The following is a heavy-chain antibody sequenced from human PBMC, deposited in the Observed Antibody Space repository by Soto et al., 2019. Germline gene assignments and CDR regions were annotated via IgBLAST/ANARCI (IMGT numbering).Heavy chain of an antibody. Sequence: GASVKVSCKASGGTFSSYAISWVRQAPGQGLEWMGGIVPIFGTANYAQKFQGRVTITADKSTSTAYMELSSLRSEDTAVYYCARGDVSCGIFGVVIYNYYYYGMDVWGQGTTVTVSS. V-gene: IGHV1-69*06. CDR2: IVPIFGTA. J-gene: IGHJ6*02. D-gene: IGHD3-3*01. CDR3: ARGDVSCGIFGVVIYNYYYYGMDV. CDR1: GGTFSSYA.